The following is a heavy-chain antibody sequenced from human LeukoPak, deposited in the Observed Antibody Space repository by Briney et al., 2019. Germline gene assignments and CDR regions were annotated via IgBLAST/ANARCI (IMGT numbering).Heavy chain of an antibody. V-gene: IGHV4-30-4*01. CDR1: GGSISSGDYY. Sequence: NPSETLSLTCTVSGGSISSGDYYWSWIRQPPGKGLEWIGYIYYSGSTYYNPSLKSRVTISVDTSKNQFSLKLSSVTAADTAVYYCARVLGVDTADMFDPWGQGTLVTVSS. CDR2: IYYSGST. J-gene: IGHJ5*02. D-gene: IGHD5-18*01. CDR3: ARVLGVDTADMFDP.